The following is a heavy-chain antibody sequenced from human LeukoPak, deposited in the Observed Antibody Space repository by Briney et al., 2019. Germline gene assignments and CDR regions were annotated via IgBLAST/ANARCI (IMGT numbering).Heavy chain of an antibody. CDR1: GYSISSGYY. CDR2: IYHSGNT. Sequence: SETLSLTCTVSGYSISSGYYWGWIRQPPGKGLEWIGCIYHSGNTYYNPSLKSRVTMSVDTSKNQFSLRLTFVTAADTAVYYCARRAINYYGSGSYYNPFDYWGQGTLVTVSS. V-gene: IGHV4-38-2*02. J-gene: IGHJ4*02. CDR3: ARRAINYYGSGSYYNPFDY. D-gene: IGHD3-10*01.